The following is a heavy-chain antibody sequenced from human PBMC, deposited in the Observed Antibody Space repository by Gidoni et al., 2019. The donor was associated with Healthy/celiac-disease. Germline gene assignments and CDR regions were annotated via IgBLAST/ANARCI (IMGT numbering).Heavy chain of an antibody. Sequence: QVQLVESGGGVVQPGRSLRLSCAASGFTFSSYGMHWVRQAPGKGLEWVAVISYDGSNKYYADSVKGRFTISRDNSKNTLYLQMNSLRAEDTAVYYCARDEEMATISDYWGQGTLVTVSS. CDR2: ISYDGSNK. D-gene: IGHD5-12*01. CDR1: GFTFSSYG. CDR3: ARDEEMATISDY. V-gene: IGHV3-30*03. J-gene: IGHJ4*02.